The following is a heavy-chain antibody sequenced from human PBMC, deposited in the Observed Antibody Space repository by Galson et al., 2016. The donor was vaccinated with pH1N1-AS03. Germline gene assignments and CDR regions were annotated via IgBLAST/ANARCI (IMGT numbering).Heavy chain of an antibody. CDR1: GFSFSSYA. Sequence: SLRLSCAASGFSFSSYAMSWVRQAPGKGLQWVSSITSGGNTYYADSVKGRFTISRDNSKQTLYLQMNSLRAEDTAVYYCTKGYLTSTAVIARDGLGIWGQGTMVTVSS. J-gene: IGHJ3*02. D-gene: IGHD2-21*01. V-gene: IGHV3-23*01. CDR3: TKGYLTSTAVIARDGLGI. CDR2: ITSGGNT.